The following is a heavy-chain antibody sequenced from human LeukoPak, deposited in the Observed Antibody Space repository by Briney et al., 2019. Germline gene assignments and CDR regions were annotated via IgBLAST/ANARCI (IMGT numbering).Heavy chain of an antibody. J-gene: IGHJ5*02. V-gene: IGHV6-1*01. Sequence: SQTLSLTCAISGDSVSSNSAAWDWLRQSPSRGLEWLGRTYYRSKWYNDYAVSVKSRITINPDTSKNQFSLQLNSVTPEDTAVYYCARDNAPGYTYGSNWFDPWGQGTLVTVSS. CDR3: ARDNAPGYTYGSNWFDP. CDR2: TYYRSKWYN. D-gene: IGHD5-18*01. CDR1: GDSVSSNSAA.